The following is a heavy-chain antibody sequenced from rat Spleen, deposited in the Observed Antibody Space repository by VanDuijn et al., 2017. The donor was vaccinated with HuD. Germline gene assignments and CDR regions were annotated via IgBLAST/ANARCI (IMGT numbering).Heavy chain of an antibody. CDR1: GFSVSTYG. V-gene: IGHV2S8*01. CDR2: IWSGGST. D-gene: IGHD1-4*01. CDR3: ARSGPGIPMDV. Sequence: QVQLKESGPGLVQPSRTLSLICTVSGFSVSTYGVSWVRQPPGKGLEWIAAIWSGGSTFYNSALKSRLSISRDTSKSQVLLKMNSLQTEDTAMYFCARSGPGIPMDVWGQGVSVTVSS. J-gene: IGHJ4*01.